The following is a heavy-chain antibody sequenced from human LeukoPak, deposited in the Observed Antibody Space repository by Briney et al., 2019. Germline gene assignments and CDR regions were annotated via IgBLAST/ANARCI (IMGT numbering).Heavy chain of an antibody. CDR1: GLTVSSNY. V-gene: IGHV3-53*01. Sequence: GGSLRLSCAASGLTVSSNYMSWVRQAPGKGLEWVSVIYSGGSTYYADSVKGRFTISRDNAKNSLYLQMNSLRAEDTAVYYCARGGPFDYWGQGTLVTVSS. CDR2: IYSGGST. J-gene: IGHJ4*02. D-gene: IGHD3-10*01. CDR3: ARGGPFDY.